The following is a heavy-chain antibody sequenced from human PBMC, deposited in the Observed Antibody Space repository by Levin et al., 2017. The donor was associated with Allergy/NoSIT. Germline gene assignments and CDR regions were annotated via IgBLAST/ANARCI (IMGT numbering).Heavy chain of an antibody. D-gene: IGHD3-22*01. V-gene: IGHV3-23*01. CDR1: GFTFSAYA. Sequence: GGSLRLSCAASGFTFSAYAMNRVRQAPGKGLEWVSIISGNSRSTYNADSVKGRFTISRDNSKNTLNLQMNSLRAEDTAVYYCAKGRYYDSSGFLYKSDAFDIWGQGTMVTVSS. CDR3: AKGRYYDSSGFLYKSDAFDI. J-gene: IGHJ3*02. CDR2: ISGNSRST.